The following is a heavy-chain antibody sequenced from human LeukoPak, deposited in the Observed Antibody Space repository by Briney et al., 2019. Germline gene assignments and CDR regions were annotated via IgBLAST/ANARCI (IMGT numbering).Heavy chain of an antibody. Sequence: GASVKVSCKASGGTFSSYAISWVRQAPGQGLEWMGGIIPIFGTANYAQKFQGRVTITRDTSASTAYMELSSLRSEDTAVYYCVVRLTGHESWGQGTLVSVSS. CDR1: GGTFSSYA. J-gene: IGHJ5*02. CDR2: IIPIFGTA. D-gene: IGHD3-9*01. CDR3: VVRLTGHES. V-gene: IGHV1-69*05.